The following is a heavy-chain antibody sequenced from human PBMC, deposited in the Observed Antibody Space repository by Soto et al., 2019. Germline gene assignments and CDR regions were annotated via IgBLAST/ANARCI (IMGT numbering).Heavy chain of an antibody. CDR2: TIPIFRTA. D-gene: IGHD6-6*01. V-gene: IGHV1-69*12. Sequence: QVQLVQSGAEVKKPGSSVKVSCKASGGTFNSYAISWVRQAPGQGLEWMGGTIPIFRTADYAQKFQGRVTITADESTSTAYMELSSLRSEDTAVYYCASQQLGPSCYYGMDVWCQGTTVTVSS. CDR3: ASQQLGPSCYYGMDV. J-gene: IGHJ6*02. CDR1: GGTFNSYA.